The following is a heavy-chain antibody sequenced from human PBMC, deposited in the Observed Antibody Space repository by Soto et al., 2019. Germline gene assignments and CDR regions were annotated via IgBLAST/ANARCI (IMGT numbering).Heavy chain of an antibody. D-gene: IGHD2-2*01. V-gene: IGHV4-30-4*01. CDR2: IYYSGST. J-gene: IGHJ4*02. CDR1: GGSISSGDYY. CDR3: ARGRFKRLGYCISTSCLTGLGY. Sequence: SETLSLTCTVSGGSISSGDYYWSWIRQPPGKGLEWIGYIYYSGSTYYNPSLKSRVTISVDTSKNQFSLKLSSVTAADTAVYYCARGRFKRLGYCISTSCLTGLGYWGQGTLVTVSS.